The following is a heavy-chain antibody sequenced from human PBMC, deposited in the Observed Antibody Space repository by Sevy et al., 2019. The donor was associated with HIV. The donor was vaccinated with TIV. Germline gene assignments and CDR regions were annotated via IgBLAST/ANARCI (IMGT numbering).Heavy chain of an antibody. V-gene: IGHV4-59*01. J-gene: IGHJ5*02. Sequence: SETLSLTCTXSGGSIXSSYWTWIWQPPGKGLEWIGYKHXXGNPNYNPSLKSRVTISVDASKNQFSLRLSSVTAADTAIYYCASVSAGVVGHNWXDPWGQGTLVTVSS. D-gene: IGHD1-26*01. CDR3: ASVSAGVVGHNWXDP. CDR2: KHXXGNP. CDR1: GGSIXSSY.